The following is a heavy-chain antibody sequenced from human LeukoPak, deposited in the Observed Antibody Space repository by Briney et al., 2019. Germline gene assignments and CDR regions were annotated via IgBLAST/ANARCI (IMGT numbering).Heavy chain of an antibody. Sequence: GGSLRLSCAASGFSFSDAWMSWVRQIPGKGLEWVGRIESKTDGVTTDYAAPVKGRFTISRDDSTNTLYLQMNSLKSEDTAVYYCTTYGSGRKFDYWGQGILVTVSS. V-gene: IGHV3-15*04. CDR2: IESKTDGVTT. J-gene: IGHJ4*02. CDR1: GFSFSDAW. D-gene: IGHD3-10*01. CDR3: TTYGSGRKFDY.